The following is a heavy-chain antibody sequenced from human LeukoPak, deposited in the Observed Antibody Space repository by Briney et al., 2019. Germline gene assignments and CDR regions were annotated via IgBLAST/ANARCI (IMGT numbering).Heavy chain of an antibody. CDR3: ARARKMVRGVKGAYYYYMDV. D-gene: IGHD3-10*01. CDR1: GGSISSYY. V-gene: IGHV4-59*01. J-gene: IGHJ6*03. Sequence: SETLSLTCTVSGGSISSYYWGWIRQPPGMGLEWIGYIYYSGSTNYTPTLKSRVTISVDTSKNQFSLKLSSVTAADTAVYYCARARKMVRGVKGAYYYYMDVWGKGTTVTISS. CDR2: IYYSGST.